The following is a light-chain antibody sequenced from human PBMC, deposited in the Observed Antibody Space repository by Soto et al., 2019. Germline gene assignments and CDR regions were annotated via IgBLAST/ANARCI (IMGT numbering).Light chain of an antibody. V-gene: IGLV2-14*01. J-gene: IGLJ2*01. CDR2: DVT. CDR1: SSDIGDYDY. Sequence: QSALTQPASVSGSPGQSITISCTGTSSDIGDYDYVSWYQHLPGKAPKLLIFDVTHRPSGVSDRFSGSKSGNTASLTISGVRPEDEADYYCCSYAGSGTFIFGGGTKLTVL. CDR3: CSYAGSGTFI.